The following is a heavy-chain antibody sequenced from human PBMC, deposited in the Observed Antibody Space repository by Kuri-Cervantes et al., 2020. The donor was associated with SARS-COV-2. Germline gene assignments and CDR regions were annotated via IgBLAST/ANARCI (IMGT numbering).Heavy chain of an antibody. CDR2: IDPSGGST. J-gene: IGHJ4*02. CDR1: GYTFTSYY. D-gene: IGHD6-13*01. V-gene: IGHV1-46*01. CDR3: ARVSKPRSGIAAAGTNFDY. Sequence: ASVKVSCKASGYTFTSYYMHWVRQAPGQGLEWMGIIDPSGGSTSYAQKFQGRVTMTRDTSTSTVYMELSSLRSEDTAVYYCARVSKPRSGIAAAGTNFDYWGQGTLVTVSS.